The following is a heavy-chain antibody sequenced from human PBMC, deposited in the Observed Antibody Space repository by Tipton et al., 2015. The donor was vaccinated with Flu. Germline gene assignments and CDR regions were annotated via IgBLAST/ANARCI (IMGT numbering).Heavy chain of an antibody. CDR3: ARGGTRKLATFDY. Sequence: TLSLTCTVSGGSISSYYWSWIRQPPGKGLEWIGYIYCSGSTNYNPSLKSRVTISVDTSKNQFSLKLSSVTAADTAVYYCARGGTRKLATFDYWGQGTLVTVSS. V-gene: IGHV4-59*01. CDR2: IYCSGST. CDR1: GGSISSYY. J-gene: IGHJ4*02. D-gene: IGHD1-26*01.